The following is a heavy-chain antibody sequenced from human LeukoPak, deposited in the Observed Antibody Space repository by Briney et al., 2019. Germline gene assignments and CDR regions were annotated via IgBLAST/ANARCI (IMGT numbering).Heavy chain of an antibody. CDR2: ISNNGGYT. D-gene: IGHD2-15*01. CDR3: AKQLGYCSDGSCYFPY. V-gene: IGHV3-23*01. Sequence: QTGGSLRLSCAASGFTFSSSAMSWVRQAPGKWLEWVSAISNNGGYTYYADPVQGRFTISRDNSKSTLCLQMNSLRAEDTAVYYCAKQLGYCSDGSCYFPYWGQGTLVTVSS. CDR1: GFTFSSSA. J-gene: IGHJ4*02.